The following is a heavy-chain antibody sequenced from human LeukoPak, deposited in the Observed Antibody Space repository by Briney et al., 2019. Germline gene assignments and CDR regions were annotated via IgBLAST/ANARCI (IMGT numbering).Heavy chain of an antibody. D-gene: IGHD4-17*01. J-gene: IGHJ3*02. CDR3: ARTDYAAAFDI. CDR2: IYYSGST. CDR1: GGSISSGGYY. Sequence: SETLSLTCTVSGGSISSGGYYWSWIRQHPGKDLEWIGYIYYSGSTYYNPSLKSRVTISVDTSKNQFSLKLSSVTAADTAVYYCARTDYAAAFDIWGQGTMVTVSS. V-gene: IGHV4-31*03.